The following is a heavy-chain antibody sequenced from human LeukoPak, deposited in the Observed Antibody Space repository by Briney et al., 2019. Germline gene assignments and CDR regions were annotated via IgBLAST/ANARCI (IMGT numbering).Heavy chain of an antibody. J-gene: IGHJ4*02. CDR3: AKVSVCYGCYLDY. Sequence: PGGSLRLSCAASGYTFGSHGLTWVRQAPGKGLEWVSTINGAGDNTYYAETVKGRFTISRDNSKNTLYLQMHSLRAEDTAIYYCAKVSVCYGCYLDYWGQGTLVTVS. D-gene: IGHD3-16*01. CDR2: INGAGDNT. CDR1: GYTFGSHG. V-gene: IGHV3-23*01.